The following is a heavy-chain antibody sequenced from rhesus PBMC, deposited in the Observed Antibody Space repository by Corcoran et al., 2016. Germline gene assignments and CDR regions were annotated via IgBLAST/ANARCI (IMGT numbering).Heavy chain of an antibody. CDR3: ASPRTVGQIDY. CDR1: GGSFSSYW. D-gene: IGHD3-3*01. J-gene: IGHJ4*01. V-gene: IGHV4-80*01. Sequence: QVQLQESGPGLMKPSETLSLTCAVSGGSFSSYWWSWIRQPPGKGLEWIGVINGNSGSTNYNPSLKSRVTISKDASKNQFSLKLSSVTAADTAVYYCASPRTVGQIDYWGQGVLVTVSS. CDR2: INGNSGST.